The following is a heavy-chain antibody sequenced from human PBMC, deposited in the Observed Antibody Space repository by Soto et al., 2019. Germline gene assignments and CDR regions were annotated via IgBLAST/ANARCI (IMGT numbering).Heavy chain of an antibody. J-gene: IGHJ6*02. CDR2: INHSGST. V-gene: IGHV4-34*01. CDR1: GGSFSGYY. D-gene: IGHD6-6*01. Sequence: QVQLQQWGAGLLKPSETLSLTCAVYGGSFSGYYWSWIRQPPGKGLEWIGEINHSGSTNYNPSLKSRVTISVDTSKNQFSLKLSSVTAADTAVYYCARLIAARPPPGYYYYGMDVWGQGTTVTVSS. CDR3: ARLIAARPPPGYYYYGMDV.